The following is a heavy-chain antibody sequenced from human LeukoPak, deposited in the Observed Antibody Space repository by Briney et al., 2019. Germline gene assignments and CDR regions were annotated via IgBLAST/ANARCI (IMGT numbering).Heavy chain of an antibody. CDR2: ISSSGSTI. Sequence: GGSPRLSCAVSGFTFSNYAMSWVRQAPGKGLEWVSYISSSGSTIYYADSVKGRFTISRDNAKNSLYLQMNSLRAEDTAVYYCAELGITMIGGVWGKGTTVTISS. CDR1: GFTFSNYA. J-gene: IGHJ6*04. V-gene: IGHV3-48*03. D-gene: IGHD3-10*02. CDR3: AELGITMIGGV.